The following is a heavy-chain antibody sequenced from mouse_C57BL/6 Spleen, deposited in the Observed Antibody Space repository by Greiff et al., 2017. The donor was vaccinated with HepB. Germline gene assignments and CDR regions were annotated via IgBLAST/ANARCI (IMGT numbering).Heavy chain of an antibody. V-gene: IGHV1-64*01. D-gene: IGHD2-2*01. CDR2: IHPNSGST. Sequence: QVQLQQPGAELVKPGASVKLSCKASGYTFTSYWMHWVKQRPGQGLEWIGMIHPNSGSTNYNEKFKSKATLTVDKSSSTAYMQLSSLTSEDSAVYYCARSGRVTPWYFDVWGTGTTVTVSS. J-gene: IGHJ1*03. CDR1: GYTFTSYW. CDR3: ARSGRVTPWYFDV.